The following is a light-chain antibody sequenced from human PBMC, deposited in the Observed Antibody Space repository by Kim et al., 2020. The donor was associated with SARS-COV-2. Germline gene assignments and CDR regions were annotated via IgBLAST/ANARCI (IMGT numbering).Light chain of an antibody. J-gene: IGKJ4*01. CDR2: AAS. V-gene: IGKV1-39*01. CDR3: QQSYSAPLT. CDR1: QSISNY. Sequence: DIQMTQSPSSLSASIGDRVTITCRASQSISNYLNWYQQKPGKAPKLLMYAASSLQSGVPSRFSGSGSGTDFILTISSLQPEDFATYYCQQSYSAPLTFGGGTKVDIK.